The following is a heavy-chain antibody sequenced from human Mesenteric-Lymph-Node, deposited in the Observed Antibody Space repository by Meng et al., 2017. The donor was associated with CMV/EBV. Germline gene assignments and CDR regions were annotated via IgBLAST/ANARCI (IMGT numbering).Heavy chain of an antibody. J-gene: IGHJ4*02. D-gene: IGHD5-12*01. CDR3: ARVRVATIDYFDY. V-gene: IGHV3-53*01. CDR1: GFNVSSNY. CDR2: IYSGGST. Sequence: CAASGFNVSSNYMRWVRQAPGKGLEWVSVIYSGGSTYYADSVKGRFTISRDNSKNTLYLQMNSLRAEDTAVYYCARVRVATIDYFDYWGQGTLVTVSS.